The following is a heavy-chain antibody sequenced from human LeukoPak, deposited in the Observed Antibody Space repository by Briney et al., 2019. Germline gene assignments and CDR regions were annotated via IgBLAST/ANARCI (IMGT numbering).Heavy chain of an antibody. D-gene: IGHD2-2*01. J-gene: IGHJ4*02. Sequence: VASVTVSCTASGYTFTSYGISWVRQAPGQGLEWMGWISAYNGNTNYAQKLQGRVTMTTDTSTSTAYMELRSLRSDDTAVYYCARDLGYCSSTSCYGFDYWGQGTLVTVSS. CDR2: ISAYNGNT. V-gene: IGHV1-18*01. CDR3: ARDLGYCSSTSCYGFDY. CDR1: GYTFTSYG.